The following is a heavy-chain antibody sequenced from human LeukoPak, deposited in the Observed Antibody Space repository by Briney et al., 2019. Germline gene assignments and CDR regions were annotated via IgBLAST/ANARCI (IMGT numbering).Heavy chain of an antibody. CDR1: GFTFSSYT. V-gene: IGHV3-23*01. CDR3: ATSSTWQTMNFDY. D-gene: IGHD6-13*01. CDR2: IGGSGGST. J-gene: IGHJ4*02. Sequence: GGSLRLSCAASGFTFSSYTMRWVRQAPGKGLEWASSIGGSGGSTYYSDSVKGRFTSSRDNSKNTLYLQMNSLRVEDTAVYYCATSSTWQTMNFDYWGQGTLVTVSS.